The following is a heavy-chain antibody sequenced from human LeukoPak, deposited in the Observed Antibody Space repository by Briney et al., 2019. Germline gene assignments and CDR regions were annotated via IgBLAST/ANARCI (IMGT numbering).Heavy chain of an antibody. CDR1: GYTFTGYY. J-gene: IGHJ4*02. CDR2: INPNSGGP. CDR3: ARVGSGDSDY. Sequence: GASVKVSSTASGYTFTGYYMHWGRQAPGQGLEWMGWINPNSGGPNYAQKFQGRVTMTKDTSISTAYMELSRLGSDDTAVYYCARVGSGDSDYWGQGTLVTVSS. V-gene: IGHV1-2*02. D-gene: IGHD2-15*01.